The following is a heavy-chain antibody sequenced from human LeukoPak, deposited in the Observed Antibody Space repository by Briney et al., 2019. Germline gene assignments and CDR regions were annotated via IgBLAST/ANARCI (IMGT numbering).Heavy chain of an antibody. CDR1: GGSISSSSYY. CDR2: IYYSGST. V-gene: IGHV4-39*01. J-gene: IGHJ3*02. CDR3: ARHSHSSDWYLYAFDI. D-gene: IGHD6-19*01. Sequence: SETLSLTCTVSGGSISSSSYYWGWIRQPPGKGLEWIGSIYYSGSTYYNPSLKSRVTISVDTSKNQFSLKLSSVTAADTAVYYCARHSHSSDWYLYAFDIWGQGTMVTVSS.